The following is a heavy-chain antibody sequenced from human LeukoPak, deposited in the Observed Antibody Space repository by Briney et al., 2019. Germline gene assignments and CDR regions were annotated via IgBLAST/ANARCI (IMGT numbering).Heavy chain of an antibody. V-gene: IGHV4-39*01. CDR2: IYYGGST. CDR3: ARRVIVGAQSGAFDI. J-gene: IGHJ3*02. D-gene: IGHD1-26*01. Sequence: PSETLSLTCTVSGDSISSSSYYWGWIRQPPGKGLEWIGSIYYGGSTYYNPSLRSRVTISVDTSKNKFSLKLRSVTAADTAVYYCARRVIVGAQSGAFDIWGRGTMVTVSS. CDR1: GDSISSSSYY.